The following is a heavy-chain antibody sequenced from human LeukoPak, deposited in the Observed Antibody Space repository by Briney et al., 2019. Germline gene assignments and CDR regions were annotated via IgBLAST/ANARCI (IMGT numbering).Heavy chain of an antibody. Sequence: GGSLRLSCAASGFTFSSYSMNWVRQAPGKGLEWVSSISSSSSYIYYADSVKGRFTISRDNAKNSLYLQMNSLRAEDTAVYYCARDDDSSGPPLDVWGQGTTVTVSS. CDR1: GFTFSSYS. D-gene: IGHD3-22*01. CDR2: ISSSSSYI. CDR3: ARDDDSSGPPLDV. V-gene: IGHV3-21*01. J-gene: IGHJ6*02.